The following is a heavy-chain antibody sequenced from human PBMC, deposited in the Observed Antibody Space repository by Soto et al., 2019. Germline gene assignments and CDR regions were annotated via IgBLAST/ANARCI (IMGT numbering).Heavy chain of an antibody. V-gene: IGHV3-30*18. CDR1: GFTFSSYG. J-gene: IGHJ4*02. D-gene: IGHD3-3*01. CDR3: AKDVTYDFWSEVDY. Sequence: QVQLVESGGGVVQPGRSLRLSCAASGFTFSSYGMHWVRQAPGKGLEWVAVISYDGSNKYYADSVKGRFTISRDNSKNTLYLQMNSLRAEDTAVYYCAKDVTYDFWSEVDYWGQGTLVTVSS. CDR2: ISYDGSNK.